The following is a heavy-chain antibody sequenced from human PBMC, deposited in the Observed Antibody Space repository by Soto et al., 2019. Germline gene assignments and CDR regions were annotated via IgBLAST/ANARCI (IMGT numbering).Heavy chain of an antibody. J-gene: IGHJ4*02. V-gene: IGHV4-34*01. D-gene: IGHD3-10*01. CDR2: INDSGSA. CDR3: ASGRGRENY. CDR1: GGSFRGSY. Sequence: QVQLQQWGAGLLKPSETLSLTCGVYGGSFRGSYWSWIRQSPEKGLEWIGEINDSGSANYKPSLKSRVTISMDMSTNQFSLNLRSVTAADTALYYCASGRGRENYWGQGTLVTVSS.